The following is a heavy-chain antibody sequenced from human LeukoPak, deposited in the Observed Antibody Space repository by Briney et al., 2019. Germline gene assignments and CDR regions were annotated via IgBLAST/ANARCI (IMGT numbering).Heavy chain of an antibody. V-gene: IGHV1-69*05. J-gene: IGHJ4*02. CDR2: IIPIFGTA. Sequence: SVKVSCQASGGTFSSYAISWVRQAPGQGLEWMGRIIPIFGTANYAQKFQGRVTMTTDESTSTAYMELSSLRSEDTAVYYCARLGEMATDLSDYWGQGTLVTVSS. D-gene: IGHD5-24*01. CDR1: GGTFSSYA. CDR3: ARLGEMATDLSDY.